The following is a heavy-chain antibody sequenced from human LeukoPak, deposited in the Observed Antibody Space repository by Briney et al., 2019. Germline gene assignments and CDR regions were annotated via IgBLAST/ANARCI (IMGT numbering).Heavy chain of an antibody. D-gene: IGHD1-26*01. CDR2: IYYSGNT. Sequence: SETLSLTCTVSGGSISSSSYYWGWIRQPPGKGLEWIGSIYYSGNTYYDPSLKSRVTISVDTSKDQFSLKLSSVTAADTAVYYCARLVGATYNFDYWGQGNLDTVSS. CDR3: ARLVGATYNFDY. J-gene: IGHJ4*02. CDR1: GGSISSSSYY. V-gene: IGHV4-39*01.